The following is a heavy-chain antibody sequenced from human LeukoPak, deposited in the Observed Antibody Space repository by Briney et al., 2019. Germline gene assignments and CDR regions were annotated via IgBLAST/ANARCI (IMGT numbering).Heavy chain of an antibody. D-gene: IGHD3-10*02. CDR1: GYTFTSYD. CDR3: ARCVRTYYYYGMDV. CDR2: MNPNSGNT. Sequence: ASVKVSCKASGYTFTSYDINWVRQATGQGLEWMGWMNPNSGNTGYAQKFQGRVTMTRNTSISTAYMELSSLRSEDTAVYYCARCVRTYYYYGMDVWGQGTTVTVSS. V-gene: IGHV1-8*01. J-gene: IGHJ6*02.